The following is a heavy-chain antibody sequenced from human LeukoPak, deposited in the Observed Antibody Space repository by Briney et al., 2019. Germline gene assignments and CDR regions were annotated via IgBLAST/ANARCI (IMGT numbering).Heavy chain of an antibody. CDR1: GGSFSGYY. D-gene: IGHD3-22*01. CDR3: ARGGYYYDSSGYYY. J-gene: IGHJ4*02. CDR2: INHSGST. V-gene: IGHV4-34*01. Sequence: PSETLSLTCAVYGGSFSGYYWSWIRQPPGKGLEWIGEINHSGSTNYNPSLKSRVTISVDTSKNQFSLKLSSVTAADTAVYYCARGGYYYDSSGYYYWGQGTLVTVSP.